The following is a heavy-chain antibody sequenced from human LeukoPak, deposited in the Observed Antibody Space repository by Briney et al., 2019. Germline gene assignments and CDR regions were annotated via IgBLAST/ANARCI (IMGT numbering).Heavy chain of an antibody. CDR1: GFTFSSYG. CDR2: IRYDGSNK. V-gene: IGHV3-30*02. J-gene: IGHJ3*02. D-gene: IGHD6-13*01. CDR3: AKDRWEQQLVLSAFDI. Sequence: GGSLRLSCAASGFTFSSYGMHWVRQAPGKGLEWVAFIRYDGSNKYYADSVESRFTISRDNSKNTLYLQMSSLRAEDTAVYYCAKDRWEQQLVLSAFDIWGQGTMVTVSS.